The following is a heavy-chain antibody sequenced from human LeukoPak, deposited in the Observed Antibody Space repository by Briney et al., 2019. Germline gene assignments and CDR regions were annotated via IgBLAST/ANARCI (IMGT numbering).Heavy chain of an antibody. CDR3: ARDLRYDDDEALGY. Sequence: PGGSLRLSCAASGFTFSSYSMNWVRQAPGKGLEWVSSISSSSSYIYYADSVKGRFTISRDNAKNSLYLQMNSLRAEDTAVYYCARDLRYDDDEALGYWGQGTLVTVSS. D-gene: IGHD3-22*01. V-gene: IGHV3-21*01. CDR2: ISSSSSYI. J-gene: IGHJ4*02. CDR1: GFTFSSYS.